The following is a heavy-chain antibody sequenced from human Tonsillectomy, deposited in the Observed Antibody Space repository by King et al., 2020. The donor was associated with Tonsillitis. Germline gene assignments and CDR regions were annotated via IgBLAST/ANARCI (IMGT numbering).Heavy chain of an antibody. V-gene: IGHV4-31*03. CDR1: GDSLTSGGYF. CDR2: IYHSGPT. D-gene: IGHD4-17*01. J-gene: IGHJ4*02. Sequence: QLQESGPGLVRPSQTLSLICSVSGDSLTSGGYFWSWIRQHPDKGLEWIGAIYHSGPTCHTPSLMSRLFMSVDTSKNQFALRLTSVTAADTAVYFWARNRDYGDYVDFWGQGTLVAVSS. CDR3: ARNRDYGDYVDF.